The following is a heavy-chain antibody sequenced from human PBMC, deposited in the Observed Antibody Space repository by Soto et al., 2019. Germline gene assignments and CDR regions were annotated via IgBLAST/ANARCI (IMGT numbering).Heavy chain of an antibody. V-gene: IGHV3-9*01. J-gene: IGHJ6*03. CDR1: GFTFRDFA. CDR3: AKSFVTTPPLYGYMDV. Sequence: EVQLVESGGKLVQPGRSLRLSCAASGFTFRDFAMHWVRQTPGKGLEWVSGITWNGVAMGYADSVKGRFTISRDDAKNSLYLEMNRLRPEDTALYYCAKSFVTTPPLYGYMDVWGKGTSVTVS. CDR2: ITWNGVAM. D-gene: IGHD4-17*01.